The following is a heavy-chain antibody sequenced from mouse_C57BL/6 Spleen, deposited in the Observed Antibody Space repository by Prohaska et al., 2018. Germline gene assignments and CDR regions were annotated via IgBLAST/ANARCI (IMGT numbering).Heavy chain of an antibody. V-gene: IGHV4-1*01. D-gene: IGHD4-1*01. CDR2: INPDSNTI. J-gene: IGHJ1*03. CDR3: ASPNWDWYFDV. Sequence: DVKLLHSGGVLVQPGGSLKLSCAASGIDFSRYWMSWVRRAPGKGLEWIGEINPDSNTINYAPSLKDKFISARDNAKNTLYLQMSKVRSEDTALYYCASPNWDWYFDVWGTGTTVTVSS. CDR1: GIDFSRYW.